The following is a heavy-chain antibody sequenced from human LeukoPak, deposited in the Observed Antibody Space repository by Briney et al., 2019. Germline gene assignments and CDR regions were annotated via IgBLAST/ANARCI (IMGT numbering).Heavy chain of an antibody. J-gene: IGHJ4*02. D-gene: IGHD6-13*01. CDR1: GGSIGTYS. Sequence: SETLSLTCTVSGGSIGTYSWNWIRQPPGKGLEWIGYIYYSGTTNYNPSLKSRVTISVDTSKNQFSLKLSSVTAADTAVYYCARGVYIAAAQYAYWGQGTQVTFSS. CDR2: IYYSGTT. CDR3: ARGVYIAAAQYAY. V-gene: IGHV4-59*01.